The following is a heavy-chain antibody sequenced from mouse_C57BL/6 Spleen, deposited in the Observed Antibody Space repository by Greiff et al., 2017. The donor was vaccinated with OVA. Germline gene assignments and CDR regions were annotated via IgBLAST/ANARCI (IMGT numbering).Heavy chain of an antibody. CDR2: IHPSDSDT. CDR3: AQDGSSGYRFAY. V-gene: IGHV1-74*01. D-gene: IGHD3-2*02. J-gene: IGHJ3*01. CDR1: GYTFTSYW. Sequence: QVQLKQPGAELVKPGASVKVSCKASGYTFTSYWMHWVKQRPGQGLEWIGRIHPSDSDTNYNQKFKGKATLTVDKSSSTAYMQLSSLTSEDSAVYYCAQDGSSGYRFAYWGQGTLVTVSA.